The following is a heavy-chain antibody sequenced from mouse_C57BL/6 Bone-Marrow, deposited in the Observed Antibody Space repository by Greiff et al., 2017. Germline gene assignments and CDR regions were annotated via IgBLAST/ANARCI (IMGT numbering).Heavy chain of an antibody. D-gene: IGHD2-3*01. CDR1: GFSLTSYG. CDR2: IWSGGST. CDR3: ARNGPLLLLFAY. J-gene: IGHJ3*01. Sequence: QVQLKESGPGLVQPSQSLSITCTVSGFSLTSYGVHWVRQSPGKGLEWLGVIWSGGSTDYNAAFISRLSISKDNSKSQVFFKMNSLQADDTAIYYCARNGPLLLLFAYWGQGTLVTVSA. V-gene: IGHV2-2*01.